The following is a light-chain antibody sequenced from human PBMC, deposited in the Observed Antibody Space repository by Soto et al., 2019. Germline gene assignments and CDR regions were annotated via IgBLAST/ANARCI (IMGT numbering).Light chain of an antibody. J-gene: IGLJ1*01. CDR3: SSYTSSSTLYV. V-gene: IGLV2-14*01. CDR2: DVS. CDR1: SSDVGGYNY. Sequence: QSALTQPASVSGSPGQSITISRTGTSSDVGGYNYVSWYQQHPGKAPKLMIYDVSNRPSGVSNRFSGSKSGNTASLTISGLQAEDEADYYCSSYTSSSTLYVLGTGTKVTVL.